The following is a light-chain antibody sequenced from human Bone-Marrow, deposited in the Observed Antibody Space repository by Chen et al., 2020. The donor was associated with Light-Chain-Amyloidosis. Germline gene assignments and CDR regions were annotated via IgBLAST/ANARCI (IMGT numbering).Light chain of an antibody. J-gene: IGLJ3*02. Sequence: QSALTQPASVSGSPGQSITISCPGTSSDVGAFNYVSWYQQHPGKVPKLMIYEVPFRPSGASDRFSGSKSGNTAFLTISGLQAEDEAVYYCSSYTRISGLNWVFGGGTKLTVL. CDR3: SSYTRISGLNWV. CDR2: EVP. V-gene: IGLV2-14*01. CDR1: SSDVGAFNY.